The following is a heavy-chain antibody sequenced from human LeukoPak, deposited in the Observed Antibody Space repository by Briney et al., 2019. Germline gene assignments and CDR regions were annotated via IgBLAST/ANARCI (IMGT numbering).Heavy chain of an antibody. CDR2: IYYSGST. J-gene: IGHJ4*02. CDR3: ARAHADY. CDR1: AGSISSYY. Sequence: STETLSLTCTLSAGSISSYYWSWIRQPPAKRLEWIGYIYYSGSTNYNPSLKSRVTISVDTSKNQFSLKLSSVTAADTAVYYCARAHADYWGQGTLVTVSS. V-gene: IGHV4-59*01.